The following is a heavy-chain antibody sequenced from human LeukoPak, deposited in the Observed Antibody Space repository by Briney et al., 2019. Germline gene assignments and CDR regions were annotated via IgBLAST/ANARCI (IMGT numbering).Heavy chain of an antibody. D-gene: IGHD6-6*01. CDR1: GYGFTSYW. J-gene: IGHJ2*01. V-gene: IGHV5-10-1*01. Sequence: GESLKISCKGSGYGFTSYWITWVRQMPGKGLEWMGRIDPSDSYINYSPSFQGHVTISADKSISTAYLQWSSLKASDTTMYYCARHAVLVAAPDLWGRGTLVTVSS. CDR2: IDPSDSYI. CDR3: ARHAVLVAAPDL.